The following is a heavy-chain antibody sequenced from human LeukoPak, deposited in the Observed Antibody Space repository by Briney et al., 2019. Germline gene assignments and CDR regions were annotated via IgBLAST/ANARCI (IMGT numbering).Heavy chain of an antibody. CDR2: IIPIFGTA. D-gene: IGHD6-19*01. J-gene: IGHJ3*02. CDR3: ASTLAVAGRDAFDI. Sequence: SVKVSCKASGGTFSSYAISWVRQAPGQGLEWMGGIIPIFGTANYAQKFQGRVTITADESTSTAYKELSSLRSEDTAVYYCASTLAVAGRDAFDIWGQGTMVTVSS. CDR1: GGTFSSYA. V-gene: IGHV1-69*13.